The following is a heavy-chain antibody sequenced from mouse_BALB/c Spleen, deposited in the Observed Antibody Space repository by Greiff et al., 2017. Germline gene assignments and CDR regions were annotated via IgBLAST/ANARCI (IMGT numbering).Heavy chain of an antibody. V-gene: IGHV5-17*02. CDR3: ARGNSGTRCAF. J-gene: IGHJ3*01. CDR1: GFTFSSFG. D-gene: IGHD4-1*01. CDR2: ISSGSSTI. Sequence: EVKLMESGGGLVQPGGSRKLSCAASGFTFSSFGMHWVRQAPEQGLEWVAYISSGSSTIYYADTVKGRSTISRDNPKNTLFLQMTSLRSEDTAMYYCARGNSGTRCAFWGRGTLVTVSA.